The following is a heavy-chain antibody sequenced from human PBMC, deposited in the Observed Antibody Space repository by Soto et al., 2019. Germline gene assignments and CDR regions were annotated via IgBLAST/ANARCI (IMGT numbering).Heavy chain of an antibody. CDR3: AGGRIVVVGSRAYYGMDV. J-gene: IGHJ6*02. CDR2: IIPVFGLV. CDR1: GGTPSNSA. D-gene: IGHD3-22*01. Sequence: QVHLLLQSGAEVKKPGSSVQVSCKASGGTPSNSAISWVRQAPGQGLEWMGGIIPVFGLVKYAQNFQGRVTITADESTHTAYMELSSLRPEDTAVYYCAGGRIVVVGSRAYYGMDVWGQGTTVTVSS. V-gene: IGHV1-69*01.